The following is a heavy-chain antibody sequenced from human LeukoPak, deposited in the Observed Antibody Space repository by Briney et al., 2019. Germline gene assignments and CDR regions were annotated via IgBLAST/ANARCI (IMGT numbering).Heavy chain of an antibody. J-gene: IGHJ4*02. CDR3: ARGERSGGSCYFAPVDY. D-gene: IGHD2-15*01. Sequence: SETLSLTCTVSGGSISSDYWSWIRQPPGKGLEWIGYIYYSGSTNYNPSLKSRVTISVDTSKNQFSLKLSSVTAADTAVYYCARGERSGGSCYFAPVDYWGQGTLVTVSS. CDR1: GGSISSDY. V-gene: IGHV4-59*01. CDR2: IYYSGST.